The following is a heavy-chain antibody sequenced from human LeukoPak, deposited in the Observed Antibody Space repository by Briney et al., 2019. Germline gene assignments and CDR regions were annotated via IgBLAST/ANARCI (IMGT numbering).Heavy chain of an antibody. CDR3: ARQYCSSTSCYQDYYGMDV. J-gene: IGHJ6*02. CDR1: GYSFTSYW. D-gene: IGHD2-2*01. V-gene: IGHV5-51*01. Sequence: GESLKISCKGSGYSFTSYWIGWVRQMPGKGLEWMGIIYPGDSDTRYSPSFQGQVTISADKSISTAYLQWSSPKASDTAMYYCARQYCSSTSCYQDYYGMDVWGQGTTVTASS. CDR2: IYPGDSDT.